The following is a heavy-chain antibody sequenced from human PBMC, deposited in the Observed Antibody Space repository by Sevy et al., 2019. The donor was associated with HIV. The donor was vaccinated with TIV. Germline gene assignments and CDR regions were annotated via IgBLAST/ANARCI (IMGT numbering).Heavy chain of an antibody. CDR3: AIIYWGFGD. J-gene: IGHJ4*02. CDR2: INPNGGST. CDR1: GYTFTSYY. D-gene: IGHD3-10*01. V-gene: IGHV1-46*01. Sequence: ASLKVSCKASGYTFTSYYVHWVRQAPRQGLEWMGMINPNGGSTSHAQKFQGRVTMTRDTSTSTVYMELSSLRSEDTALYYCAIIYWGFGDWGQGTLVTVSS.